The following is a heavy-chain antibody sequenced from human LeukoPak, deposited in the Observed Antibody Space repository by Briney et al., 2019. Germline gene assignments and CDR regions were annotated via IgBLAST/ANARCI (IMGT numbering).Heavy chain of an antibody. D-gene: IGHD4-17*01. CDR2: ISSSSSYI. CDR3: ARVVYGDFSYFQH. Sequence: GGSLRLSCAASGFTFSSYIMNWVRQAPGKGLEWVSSISSSSSYIYYADSVKGRFTISRDNAKNSLYLQMNSLRAEDTAVYYCARVVYGDFSYFQHWGQGTLVTVSS. V-gene: IGHV3-21*01. J-gene: IGHJ1*01. CDR1: GFTFSSYI.